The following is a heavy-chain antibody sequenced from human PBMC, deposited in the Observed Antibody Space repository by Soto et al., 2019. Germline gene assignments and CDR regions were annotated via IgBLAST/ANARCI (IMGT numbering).Heavy chain of an antibody. CDR1: GGSISSYY. V-gene: IGHV4-59*01. CDR2: IYYSGST. D-gene: IGHD3-16*01. Sequence: QVQLQESGPGLVKPSETLSLTCTVSGGSISSYYWSWIRQPPGKGLEWIGYIYYSGSTNYNPSLKSRVTISVDTSKNQFSLKLSSVTAADTAVYYCSGGFVGGVPFGWGQGTLVTVSS. J-gene: IGHJ4*02. CDR3: SGGFVGGVPFG.